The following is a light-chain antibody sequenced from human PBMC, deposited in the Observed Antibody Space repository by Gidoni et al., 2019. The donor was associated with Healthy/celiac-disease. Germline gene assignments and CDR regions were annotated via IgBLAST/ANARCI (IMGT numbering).Light chain of an antibody. CDR1: SLRSYY. J-gene: IGLJ2*01. CDR3: NSRDSSGNHLV. CDR2: GKN. Sequence: SSELTQDPAVSVALGQTVRSTCQGDSLRSYYASWDQQKPGQAPVLVIYGKNNRPSGIPDLFSGASSGNTASLTITGAQAEDESDYYCNSRDSSGNHLVFGGGTKLTVL. V-gene: IGLV3-19*01.